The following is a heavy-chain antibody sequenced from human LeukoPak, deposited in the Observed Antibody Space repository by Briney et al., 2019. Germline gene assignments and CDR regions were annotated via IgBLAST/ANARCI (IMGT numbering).Heavy chain of an antibody. CDR3: ARTAKYYYGSETYSFFDY. CDR2: ISYTGST. CDR1: GGSISRYY. V-gene: IGHV4-59*01. D-gene: IGHD3-10*01. Sequence: SETLSLTCTVSGGSISRYYWSWIRQPPGKGLEWIGYISYTGSTTYNSSLKSRVTISLDTSQNQFSLKLTSVTPADTAVYYCARTAKYYYGSETYSFFDYWGQGTLVTVSS. J-gene: IGHJ4*02.